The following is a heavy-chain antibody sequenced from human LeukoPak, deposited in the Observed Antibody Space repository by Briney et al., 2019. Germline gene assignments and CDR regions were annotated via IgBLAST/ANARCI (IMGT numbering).Heavy chain of an antibody. D-gene: IGHD2-2*01. Sequence: GGSLRLSCAASGFTFSSYSMNWVRQAPGKGLEWVSSISSSSSDIYYADSVKGRFTISRDHAKNSLYLQMNSLRAEDTAVYYCARRDIVVVPAAIRYYYYYMDVWGKGTTVTVSS. CDR1: GFTFSSYS. CDR2: ISSSSSDI. CDR3: ARRDIVVVPAAIRYYYYYMDV. J-gene: IGHJ6*03. V-gene: IGHV3-21*01.